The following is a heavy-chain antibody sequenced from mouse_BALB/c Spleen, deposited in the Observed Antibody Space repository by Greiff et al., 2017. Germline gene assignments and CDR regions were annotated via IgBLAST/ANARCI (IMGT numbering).Heavy chain of an antibody. J-gene: IGHJ4*01. Sequence: EVQLVESGGGLVKPGGSLKLSCAASGFTFSSYAMSWVRQSPEKRLEWVAEISSGGSYTYYPDTVTGRFTISRDNAKNTLYLEMSSLRSEDTAMYYCARVYSIYAMDYWGQGTSVTVSS. CDR3: ARVYSIYAMDY. CDR2: ISSGGSYT. V-gene: IGHV5-9-4*01. D-gene: IGHD2-12*01. CDR1: GFTFSSYA.